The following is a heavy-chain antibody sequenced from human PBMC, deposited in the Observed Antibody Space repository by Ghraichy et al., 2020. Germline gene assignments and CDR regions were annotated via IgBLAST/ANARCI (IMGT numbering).Heavy chain of an antibody. CDR3: AKSRGLSGSDFDS. D-gene: IGHD1-26*01. CDR1: GFIFDDYG. V-gene: IGHV3-20*04. Sequence: GGSLRLSCAASGFIFDDYGMSWVREVPGKGLEWVCGLNWNGDNTGYVDSVKGRFTISRDNAKNSLYVQMDNLRAEDTALYYCAKSRGLSGSDFDSWGQGTQVTVSS. J-gene: IGHJ4*02. CDR2: LNWNGDNT.